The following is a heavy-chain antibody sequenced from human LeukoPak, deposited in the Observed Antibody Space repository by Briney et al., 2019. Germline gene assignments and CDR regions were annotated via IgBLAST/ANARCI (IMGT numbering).Heavy chain of an antibody. Sequence: GGSLRLSCAASRFTFSSYSMNWVRQAPGKGLEWVSYISSSSSTIYYADSVKGRFTISRDNAKNSLYLQMNSLRAEDTAVYYCARDAHYYDSSGYYYEKYFQHWGQGTLVTVSS. D-gene: IGHD3-22*01. CDR3: ARDAHYYDSSGYYYEKYFQH. CDR1: RFTFSSYS. CDR2: ISSSSSTI. V-gene: IGHV3-48*01. J-gene: IGHJ1*01.